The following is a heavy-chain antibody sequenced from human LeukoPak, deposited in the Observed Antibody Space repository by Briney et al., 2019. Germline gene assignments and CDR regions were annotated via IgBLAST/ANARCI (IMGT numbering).Heavy chain of an antibody. Sequence: SETLSLTCTVSGGSLSSYYWSWIRQPPGKGLEWIGYIYYSGSTNYNPSLKSRVTISVDTSKNQFSLKLSSVTAADTAVYYCARLGDRPGYSSSWYYFDYWGQGTLVTVSS. CDR2: IYYSGST. CDR3: ARLGDRPGYSSSWYYFDY. D-gene: IGHD6-13*01. CDR1: GGSLSSYY. V-gene: IGHV4-59*01. J-gene: IGHJ4*02.